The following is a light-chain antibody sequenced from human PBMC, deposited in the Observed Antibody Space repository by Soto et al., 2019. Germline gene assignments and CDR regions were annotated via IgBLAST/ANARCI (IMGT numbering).Light chain of an antibody. Sequence: IQLTHSPCSLSASVGYRVTITFRASQGISSYLAWYQRKPGKAPKLLIYAASTLQSGVPSRFSGSGSGTDFTLTISRLEPEDFAVYYCQQYGSSPRTFGQGTKVDIK. CDR3: QQYGSSPRT. CDR2: AAS. J-gene: IGKJ1*01. CDR1: QGISSY. V-gene: IGKV1-9*01.